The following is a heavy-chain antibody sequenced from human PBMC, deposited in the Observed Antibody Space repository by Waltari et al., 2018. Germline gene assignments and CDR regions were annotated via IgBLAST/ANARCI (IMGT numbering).Heavy chain of an antibody. CDR2: ISSSSSYI. J-gene: IGHJ4*02. V-gene: IGHV3-21*01. Sequence: EVQLVESGGGLVKPGGSLRLSCAASGFTFSSYSMNWVRQAPGKGLEWVSSISSSSSYIYYADAVKGRFTISIDNAKNALYLQMNSLRAEDTAVYYCARDPLDGYPYYFDYWGQGTLVTVSS. CDR1: GFTFSSYS. D-gene: IGHD5-12*01. CDR3: ARDPLDGYPYYFDY.